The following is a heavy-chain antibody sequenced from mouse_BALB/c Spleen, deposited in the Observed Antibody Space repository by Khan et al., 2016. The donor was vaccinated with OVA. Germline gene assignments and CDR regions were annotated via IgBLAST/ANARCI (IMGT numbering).Heavy chain of an antibody. D-gene: IGHD2-3*01. Sequence: QVQLQQSGPELVRPGVSVKISCKGPDYTFTDYPMHWVQQSHVKSLEWIGAVSTSYGNTNYNQKFTGKAIMTVDKSSSTAYLELARLTSEDSAIYYGARDDGYSLFAYWGQGTLVTVSA. V-gene: IGHV1S137*01. J-gene: IGHJ3*01. CDR3: ARDDGYSLFAY. CDR2: VSTSYGNT. CDR1: DYTFTDYP.